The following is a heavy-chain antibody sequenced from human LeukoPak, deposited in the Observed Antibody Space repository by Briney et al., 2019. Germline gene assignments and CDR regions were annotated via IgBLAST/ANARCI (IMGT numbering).Heavy chain of an antibody. Sequence: GSLRLSCAASGFTFSSYGMHWVRQAPGKGLEWVAFIRYDGSNKYYADSVKGRFTISRDNSKNTLYLQMNSLRAEDTAVYYCARAEGTGYPYWYFDLWGRGTLVTVSP. CDR3: ARAEGTGYPYWYFDL. CDR1: GFTFSSYG. J-gene: IGHJ2*01. CDR2: IRYDGSNK. V-gene: IGHV3-30*02. D-gene: IGHD5-12*01.